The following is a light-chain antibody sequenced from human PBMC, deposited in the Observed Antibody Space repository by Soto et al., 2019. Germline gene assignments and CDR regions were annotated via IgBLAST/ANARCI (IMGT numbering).Light chain of an antibody. J-gene: IGKJ4*01. CDR2: SAS. V-gene: IGKV3-11*01. CDR3: QQRSNWPPT. CDR1: QNVGND. Sequence: EIVLPQSPATLSLSPGERATLSCRASQNVGNDLAWYHQKRGQAPRLLIYSASNRATGIPARFSGSGSGTAFTLTISSLAPEDFAAYYCQQRSNWPPTFGGGAKVEIK.